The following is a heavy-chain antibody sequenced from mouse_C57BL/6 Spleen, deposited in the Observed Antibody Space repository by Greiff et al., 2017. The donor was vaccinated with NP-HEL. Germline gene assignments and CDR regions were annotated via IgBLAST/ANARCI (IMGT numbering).Heavy chain of an antibody. CDR2: IDPSDSET. V-gene: IGHV1-52*01. CDR1: GYTFTSYW. Sequence: QVQLQQSGAELVRPGSSVKLSCKASGYTFTSYWMHWVKQRPIQGLEWIGNIDPSDSETHYNQKFKDKATLTVDKSSSTAYMQLSSLTSEDSAVYYCARNYYGISYYFDYWGQGTTLTVSS. J-gene: IGHJ2*01. D-gene: IGHD1-1*01. CDR3: ARNYYGISYYFDY.